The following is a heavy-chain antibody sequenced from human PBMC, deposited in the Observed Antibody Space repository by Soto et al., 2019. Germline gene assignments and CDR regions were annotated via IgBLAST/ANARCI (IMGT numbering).Heavy chain of an antibody. CDR2: INPNTGNP. Sequence: QVQLVQSGSESMQPGASVKVSCKGSGYNFNSHSINWLRQAPGQGLEWMGWINPNTGNPTSEQGFTGRFVFSVDTSVSTVYLQIVSLKADDSAVYYCARDRASGSFDYWGQGTLVTVSS. CDR1: GYNFNSHS. J-gene: IGHJ4*02. CDR3: ARDRASGSFDY. D-gene: IGHD1-26*01. V-gene: IGHV7-4-1*01.